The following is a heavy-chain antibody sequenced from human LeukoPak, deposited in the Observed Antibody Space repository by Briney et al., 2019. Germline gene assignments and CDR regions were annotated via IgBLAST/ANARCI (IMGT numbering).Heavy chain of an antibody. CDR1: GGSISSGGYY. CDR2: IYYSGST. Sequence: PSQTLSLTCTVSGGSISSGGYYWSWIRQPPGKGLEWIGSIYYSGSTYYNPSLKSRVTISVDTSKNQFSLKLSSVTAADTAVYYCARDNGDYRSIYYYMDVWGKGTTVTVSS. CDR3: ARDNGDYRSIYYYMDV. D-gene: IGHD4-11*01. J-gene: IGHJ6*03. V-gene: IGHV4-39*07.